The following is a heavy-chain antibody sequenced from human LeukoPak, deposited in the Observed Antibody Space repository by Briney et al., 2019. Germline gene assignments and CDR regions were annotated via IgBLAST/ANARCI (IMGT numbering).Heavy chain of an antibody. V-gene: IGHV4-61*05. D-gene: IGHD1-26*01. CDR2: IYYSGST. J-gene: IGHJ5*02. CDR1: GGSISSSSYY. CDR3: ARVNLGGGWFDP. Sequence: SETLSLTCTVSGGSISSSSYYWGWIRQPPGKGLEWIGYIYYSGSTNYNPSLKSRVTISVDTSKNQFSLKLSSVTAADTAVYYCARVNLGGGWFDPWGQGTLVTVSS.